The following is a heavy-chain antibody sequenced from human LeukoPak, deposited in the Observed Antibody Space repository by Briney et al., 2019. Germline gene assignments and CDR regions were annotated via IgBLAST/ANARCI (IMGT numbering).Heavy chain of an antibody. D-gene: IGHD2-15*01. CDR2: IYYSGST. CDR3: ASGIVDCSGGSCYEWFDP. V-gene: IGHV4-59*01. J-gene: IGHJ5*02. Sequence: SETLSLTCTVSGGPISSYYWSWIRQPPGKGLEWIGYIYYSGSTNYNPSLKSRVTISVDTSKNQFSLKLSSVTAADTAVYYCASGIVDCSGGSCYEWFDPWGQGTLVTVSS. CDR1: GGPISSYY.